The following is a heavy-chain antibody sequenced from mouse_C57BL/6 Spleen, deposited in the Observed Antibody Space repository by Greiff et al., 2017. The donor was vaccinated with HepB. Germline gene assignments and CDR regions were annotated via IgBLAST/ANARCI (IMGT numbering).Heavy chain of an antibody. J-gene: IGHJ3*01. CDR3: ARDTYDYFAY. V-gene: IGHV3-6*01. CDR2: ISYDGSN. Sequence: EVHLVESGPGLVKPSQSLSLTCSVTGYSITSGYYWNWIRQFPGNKLEWMGYISYDGSNNYNPSLKNRISITRDTSKNQFFLKLNSVTTEDTATYYCARDTYDYFAYWGQGTLVTVSA. D-gene: IGHD2-4*01. CDR1: GYSITSGYY.